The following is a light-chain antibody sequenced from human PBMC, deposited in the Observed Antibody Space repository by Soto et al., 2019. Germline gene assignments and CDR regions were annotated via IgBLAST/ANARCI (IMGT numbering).Light chain of an antibody. V-gene: IGKV3D-20*02. Sequence: EIVLMQSPGTLSLSPGERATLSCRASPSFTNFLACYQQKPGQAPRLLIYGASNRATGIPDRFSGSGSGTDFTLTISRLEPEDFAVYYCQQRSNWPWAFGQRTKVDIK. CDR3: QQRSNWPWA. J-gene: IGKJ1*01. CDR2: GAS. CDR1: PSFTNF.